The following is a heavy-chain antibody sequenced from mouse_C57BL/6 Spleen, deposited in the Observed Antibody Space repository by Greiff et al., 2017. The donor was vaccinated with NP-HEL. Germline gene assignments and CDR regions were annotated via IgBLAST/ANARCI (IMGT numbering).Heavy chain of an antibody. CDR3: ARTGMDYAMDY. Sequence: VQLKESGGGLVKPGGSLKLSCAASGFTFSDYGMHWVRQAPEKGLEWVAYISSGSSTIYYADTVKGRFTISRDNAKNTLFLQMTSLRSEDTAMYYCARTGMDYAMDYWGQGTSVTVSS. J-gene: IGHJ4*01. CDR1: GFTFSDYG. D-gene: IGHD4-1*01. V-gene: IGHV5-17*01. CDR2: ISSGSSTI.